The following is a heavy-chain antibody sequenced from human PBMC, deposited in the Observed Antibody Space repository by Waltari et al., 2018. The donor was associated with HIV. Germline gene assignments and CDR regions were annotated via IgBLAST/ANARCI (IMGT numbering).Heavy chain of an antibody. CDR2: ISWNSGTV. Sequence: EVQLVESGGGLVQPGRSLRLSCAAAGFTFDDYAMHWVRQAPGTGWGWFSGISWNSGTVGLADSVKGRFTIPRDNSKNPLYLQMNSLRAEDTSLYSCAKEAYGAGPFDYWGQGTLVTVSS. CDR3: AKEAYGAGPFDY. D-gene: IGHD4-17*01. J-gene: IGHJ4*02. CDR1: GFTFDDYA. V-gene: IGHV3-9*01.